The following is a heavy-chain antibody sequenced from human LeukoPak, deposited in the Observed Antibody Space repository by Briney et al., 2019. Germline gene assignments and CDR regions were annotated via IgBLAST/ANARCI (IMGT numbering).Heavy chain of an antibody. V-gene: IGHV1-24*01. J-gene: IGHJ4*02. CDR1: GYTLTELS. Sequence: GASVKVSCKVSGYTLTELSMHWVRQAPGKGLEWMGGFDPEDGETIYAQKFQGRVTMTEDTSTDTAYMELSSLRSEDTAVYYCATGPLLVGAIDYFDYWGQGTLVTVSS. CDR3: ATGPLLVGAIDYFDY. CDR2: FDPEDGET. D-gene: IGHD1-26*01.